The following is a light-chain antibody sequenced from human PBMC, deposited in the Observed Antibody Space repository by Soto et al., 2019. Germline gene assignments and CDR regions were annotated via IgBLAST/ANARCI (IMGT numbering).Light chain of an antibody. CDR2: KAS. J-gene: IGKJ1*01. CDR1: QTISSW. V-gene: IGKV1-5*03. Sequence: DIQMTQSPSTLSGSVGDRVTITCRASQTISSWLAWYQQKPGKAPKLLIYKASTLKSGVPSRFSGSGSGTEFTLTLSSLQPDDFATYYCQHYNSYSEAFGQGTKVHIK. CDR3: QHYNSYSEA.